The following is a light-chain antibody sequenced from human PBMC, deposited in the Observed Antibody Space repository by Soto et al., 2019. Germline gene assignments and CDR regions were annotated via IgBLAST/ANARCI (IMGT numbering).Light chain of an antibody. CDR2: EGS. J-gene: IGLJ1*01. Sequence: QSALTQPASVSGSPGQSITISCTGTSSDVGSYNLVSWYQQHPGKATKLMIYEGSKRPSGVSNRFSGSKSGNTASLTIFGLQAEDEADYYCCSYAGSSTSLYVFGTGTKVTVL. CDR1: SSDVGSYNL. V-gene: IGLV2-23*01. CDR3: CSYAGSSTSLYV.